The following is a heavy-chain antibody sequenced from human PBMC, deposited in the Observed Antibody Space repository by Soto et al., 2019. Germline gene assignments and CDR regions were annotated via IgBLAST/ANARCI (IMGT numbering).Heavy chain of an antibody. CDR1: GYTFTGYY. D-gene: IGHD6-13*01. CDR3: ARDLPGIAAAGNRTHNWFDP. J-gene: IGHJ5*02. CDR2: INPNSGGT. V-gene: IGHV1-2*04. Sequence: GASVKVSCKASGYTFTGYYMHWVRQAPGQGLEWMGWINPNSGGTNYAQKFQGWVTMTRDTSISTAYMELSRLRSDDTAVYYCARDLPGIAAAGNRTHNWFDPWGQGTPVTVSS.